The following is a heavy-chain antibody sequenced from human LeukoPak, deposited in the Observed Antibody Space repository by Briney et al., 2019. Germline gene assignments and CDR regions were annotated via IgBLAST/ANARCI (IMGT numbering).Heavy chain of an antibody. V-gene: IGHV1-18*01. CDR3: AREAGIIPLGLYFDL. J-gene: IGHJ2*01. CDR1: GYTFTSYG. Sequence: ASVKVSCKASGYTFTSYGISWVRQAPGQGLEWMGWIGAYNGNTNYAQKLQGRVTMTTDTSTSTAYMELRSLRSDDTAVYYCAREAGIIPLGLYFDLWGRGTLVTVSS. D-gene: IGHD3-16*02. CDR2: IGAYNGNT.